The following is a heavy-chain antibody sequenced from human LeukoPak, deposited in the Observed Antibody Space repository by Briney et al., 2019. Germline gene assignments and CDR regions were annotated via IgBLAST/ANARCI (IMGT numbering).Heavy chain of an antibody. V-gene: IGHV4-39*07. CDR2: IYYSGST. D-gene: IGHD3-16*02. CDR1: GGSISSSSYY. J-gene: IGHJ4*02. Sequence: SETLSLTCTVSGGSISSSSYYWGWIRQPPGKGLEWIRSIYYSGSTYYNPSLKSRVTISVDTSKNQFSLKLSSVTAADTAVYYCARGAYDYVWGSYRLYYFDYWGQGTLVTVSS. CDR3: ARGAYDYVWGSYRLYYFDY.